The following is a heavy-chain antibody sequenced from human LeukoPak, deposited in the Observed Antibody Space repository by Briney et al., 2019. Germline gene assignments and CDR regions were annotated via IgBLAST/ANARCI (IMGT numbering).Heavy chain of an antibody. CDR1: GYIFTGYY. J-gene: IGHJ4*02. D-gene: IGHD3-22*01. CDR2: INPNSGGT. CDR3: ATYYYDSSGYPVYAY. Sequence: ASVKVSCKASGYIFTGYYMHWVRQAPGQGLEWMGWINPNSGGTNYAQKFQGRVTMTRDTSISTAYMELSRLRSDDTAVYYCATYYYDSSGYPVYAYWGQGTLVTVSS. V-gene: IGHV1-2*02.